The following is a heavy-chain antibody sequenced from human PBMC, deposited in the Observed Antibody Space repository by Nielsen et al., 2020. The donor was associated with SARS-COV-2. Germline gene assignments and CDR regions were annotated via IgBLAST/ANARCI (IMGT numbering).Heavy chain of an antibody. D-gene: IGHD3-22*01. CDR2: ISYDGSNK. V-gene: IGHV3-30*04. CDR3: ARPPIKTFYYDSSGVN. Sequence: GESLKISCAASGFTFSSYAMYWVRQAPGKGLEWVAVISYDGSNKYYADSVKGRFTISRDNSKNTLYLQMNSLRAEDTAVYYCARPPIKTFYYDSSGVNWGQGTLVTVSS. J-gene: IGHJ4*02. CDR1: GFTFSSYA.